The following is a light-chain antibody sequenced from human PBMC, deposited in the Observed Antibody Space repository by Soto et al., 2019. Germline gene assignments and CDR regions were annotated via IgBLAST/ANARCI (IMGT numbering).Light chain of an antibody. CDR1: QSVPSF. CDR3: QPRSNWAWT. Sequence: IVLTQSPATLSLSPGEMATLSCRASQSVPSFLAWYQQKPGHAPRLLIYDTSNRAPGIPARFSGSGSGTDFTLTIRSLEVDDFAVYYCQPRSNWAWTFCQGTQVAI. V-gene: IGKV3-11*01. CDR2: DTS. J-gene: IGKJ1*01.